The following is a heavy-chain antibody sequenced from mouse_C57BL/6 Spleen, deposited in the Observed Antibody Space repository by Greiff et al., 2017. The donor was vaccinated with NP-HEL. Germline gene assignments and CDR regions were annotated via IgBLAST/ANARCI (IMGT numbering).Heavy chain of an antibody. CDR2: IYPGSGNT. D-gene: IGHD1-1*01. CDR3: AISFITTVVAPYLDY. CDR1: GYTFTDYY. Sequence: VQRVESGAELVRPGASVKLSCKASGYTFTDYYINWVKQRPGQGLEWIARIYPGSGNTYYNEKFKGKATLTAEKSSSTAYMQLSSLTSEDSAVYFCAISFITTVVAPYLDYWGQGTTLTVSS. J-gene: IGHJ2*01. V-gene: IGHV1-76*01.